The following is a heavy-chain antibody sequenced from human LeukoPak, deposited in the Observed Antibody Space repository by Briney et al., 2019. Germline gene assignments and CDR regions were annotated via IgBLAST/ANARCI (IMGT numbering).Heavy chain of an antibody. J-gene: IGHJ4*02. CDR2: ISGSGDTT. CDR1: GFSFTTYA. D-gene: IGHD5-18*01. CDR3: AKSGLGSAMVPVDY. V-gene: IGHV3-23*01. Sequence: RGSLRLSCAASGFSFTTYAMTWVRQAPGKGLEWVSSISGSGDTTYYADSVKGRFTISRDNSQNTLHLQMNSLKVEDTAVYYCAKSGLGSAMVPVDYWGQGTLVTVSS.